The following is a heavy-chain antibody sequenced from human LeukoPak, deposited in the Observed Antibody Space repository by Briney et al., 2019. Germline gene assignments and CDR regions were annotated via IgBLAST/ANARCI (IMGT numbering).Heavy chain of an antibody. CDR3: ARTVTSISGYYYMDV. V-gene: IGHV1-46*01. CDR1: GYTFTSYY. J-gene: IGHJ6*03. CDR2: INPSGGST. Sequence: ASVKVSCKASGYTFTSYYMHWVRQAPGQGLEWMGIINPSGGSTSYAQKFQGRVTMTRDMSTSTVYMELSSLRSEDTAVYYCARTVTSISGYYYMDVWGKGTTVTISS. D-gene: IGHD4-17*01.